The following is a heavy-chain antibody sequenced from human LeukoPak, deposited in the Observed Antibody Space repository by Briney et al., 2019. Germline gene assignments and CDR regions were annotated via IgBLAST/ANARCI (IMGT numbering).Heavy chain of an antibody. Sequence: GGSLRLSCAASGFTFSSSDMHWVRQAPGKGLEWVAVISYDATNKYYADSVKGRFTLSRDNSKNTLYLQTNTLRDEDTAVYYCAKASSNYFYYFEYWGQGTLVTVTS. CDR1: GFTFSSSD. CDR2: ISYDATNK. V-gene: IGHV3-30*18. J-gene: IGHJ4*02. D-gene: IGHD2/OR15-2a*01. CDR3: AKASSNYFYYFEY.